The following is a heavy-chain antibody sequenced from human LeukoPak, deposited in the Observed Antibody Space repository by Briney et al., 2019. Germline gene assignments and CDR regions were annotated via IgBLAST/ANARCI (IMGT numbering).Heavy chain of an antibody. D-gene: IGHD3-16*01. CDR2: IWYDGGNK. CDR3: ANDLRLGGRGPEN. Sequence: GGSLRLSCAASGFTFSNYGMHWVRQAPGKGLEWVAVIWYDGGNKYYADSVKGRFTISRDNSKNTLYLQMNSLRAEDTAVYYCANDLRLGGRGPENWGQGTLVTVSS. CDR1: GFTFSNYG. V-gene: IGHV3-33*06. J-gene: IGHJ4*02.